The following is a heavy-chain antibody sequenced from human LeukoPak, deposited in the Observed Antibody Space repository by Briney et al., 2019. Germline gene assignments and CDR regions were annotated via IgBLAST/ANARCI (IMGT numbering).Heavy chain of an antibody. CDR1: GFTFSSYA. V-gene: IGHV3-30*09. J-gene: IGHJ4*02. CDR2: ISYDGSNK. CDR3: AKESIVVVVASARGYFDY. D-gene: IGHD2-15*01. Sequence: GGSLRLSCAASGFTFSSYAMHWVRQAPGKGLEWVAVISYDGSNKYYADSVKGRFAISRDNSKNTLYLQMNSLRAEDTAVYYCAKESIVVVVASARGYFDYWGQGTLVTVSS.